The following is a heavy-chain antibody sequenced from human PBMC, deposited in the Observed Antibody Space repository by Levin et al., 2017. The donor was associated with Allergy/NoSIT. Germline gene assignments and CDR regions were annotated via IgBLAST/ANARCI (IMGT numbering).Heavy chain of an antibody. V-gene: IGHV3-74*01. CDR2: INEDGRTT. Sequence: SCAASGFTFSSYWMHWVRQAPGEGLVWVSRINEDGRTTNYADSVRGRFTISRDNAKRTLYLQMNSLRAEDTAVYYCARDVAGQGSYWGQGTLVTVSS. D-gene: IGHD6-13*01. CDR1: GFTFSSYW. CDR3: ARDVAGQGSY. J-gene: IGHJ4*02.